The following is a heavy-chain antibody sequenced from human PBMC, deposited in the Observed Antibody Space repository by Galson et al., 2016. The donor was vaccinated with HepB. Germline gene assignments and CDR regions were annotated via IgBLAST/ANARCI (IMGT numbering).Heavy chain of an antibody. V-gene: IGHV3-21*01. CDR1: GFTFSSYS. J-gene: IGHJ4*02. Sequence: SLRLSCAASGFTFSSYSMNWVRQAPGKGLEWVSSISSISTHIYYADSVKARFTISRDNAKNSLFLEMNSLRADDTAVYYCAGEDCSAGSCYSGVGYWGQGTLVTVSS. D-gene: IGHD2-15*01. CDR3: AGEDCSAGSCYSGVGY. CDR2: ISSISTHI.